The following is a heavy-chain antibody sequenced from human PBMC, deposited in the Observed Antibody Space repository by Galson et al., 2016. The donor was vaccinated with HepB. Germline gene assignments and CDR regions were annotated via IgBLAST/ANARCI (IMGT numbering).Heavy chain of an antibody. D-gene: IGHD3-9*01. V-gene: IGHV1-18*01. J-gene: IGHJ5*02. CDR2: ISGHNGNT. CDR3: ARDHNYDVLTGYYQRRGWFDP. CDR1: GYRFTSYG. Sequence: SVKVSCKASGYRFTSYGISWVRQAPGQGPEWMGWISGHNGNTNYAQKFQGRVTLTIDTSTSTAYMDLRTLTSDDTAVYYCARDHNYDVLTGYYQRRGWFDPWGQGTQVTVST.